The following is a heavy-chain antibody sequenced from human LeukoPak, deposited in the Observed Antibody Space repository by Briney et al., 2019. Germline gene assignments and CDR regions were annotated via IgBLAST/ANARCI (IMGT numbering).Heavy chain of an antibody. CDR1: GGSISSYY. CDR2: IYYSGST. D-gene: IGHD6-6*01. Sequence: SETLSLTCTVSGGSISSYYWSWIRQPPGKGLEWIGYIYYSGSTNHNPSLKSRVTISVDTSKNQFSLKLSSVTAADTAVYYCARWGSSSSRIFDYWGQGTLVTVSS. CDR3: ARWGSSSSRIFDY. V-gene: IGHV4-59*01. J-gene: IGHJ4*02.